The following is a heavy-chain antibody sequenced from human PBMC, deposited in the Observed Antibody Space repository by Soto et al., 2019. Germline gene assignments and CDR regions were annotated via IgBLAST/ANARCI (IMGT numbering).Heavy chain of an antibody. CDR3: GRYQSGMASYVDWFHP. CDR2: INAGNGNT. V-gene: IGHV1-3*01. J-gene: IGHJ5*02. Sequence: ASVKVSCKASGYTFNSHAIHWVRQAPGQRPEWLGWINAGNGNTYYSEKFEGRVTFTRDTVATTVNMELTSLTSEDTAVYYCGRYQSGMASYVDWFHPLGEGTLVT. CDR1: GYTFNSHA. D-gene: IGHD2-8*01.